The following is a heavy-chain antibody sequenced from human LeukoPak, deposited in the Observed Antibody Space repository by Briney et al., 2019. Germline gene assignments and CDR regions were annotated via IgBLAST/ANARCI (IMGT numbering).Heavy chain of an antibody. CDR1: GFTISSSW. CDR2: IKRDGSEE. V-gene: IGHV3-7*01. CDR3: AKWRTGDSYGYEY. D-gene: IGHD5-18*01. Sequence: GGSLRLSCAASGFTISSSWMSWVRQAPGKGLEWVANIKRDGSEEYYVDSVKGRFTISRDNARESLYLQMNSLRAEDTAVYYCAKWRTGDSYGYEYSGQGTLVTVSS. J-gene: IGHJ4*02.